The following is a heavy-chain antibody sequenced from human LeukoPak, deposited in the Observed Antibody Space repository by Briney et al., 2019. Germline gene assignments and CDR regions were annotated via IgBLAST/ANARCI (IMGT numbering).Heavy chain of an antibody. V-gene: IGHV3-73*01. CDR1: GFTFSGSA. CDR2: IRSTANGYAT. Sequence: LGGSLRLSCAASGFTFSGSALHWVRQASGQGLEWVGRIRSTANGYATAYAASVKGRFTISRDDSKNTAYLQMDSLKTEDTAVYYCTGNYYGSGSYADFDYWGQGTLVTVSS. J-gene: IGHJ4*02. CDR3: TGNYYGSGSYADFDY. D-gene: IGHD3-10*01.